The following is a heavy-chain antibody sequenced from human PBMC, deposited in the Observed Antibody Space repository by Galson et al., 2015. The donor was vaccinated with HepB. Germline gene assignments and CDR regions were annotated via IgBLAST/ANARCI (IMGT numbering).Heavy chain of an antibody. CDR3: ARDGRSDYYGSGSYFQAV. Sequence: SLRLSCAASGFTFSSYAMSWVRQAPGKGLEWVSAISGSGGSTYYADSVKGRFTISRDNSKNTLYLQMNSLRAEDTAVYYCARDGRSDYYGSGSYFQAVWAQGTLVTVSS. CDR1: GFTFSSYA. D-gene: IGHD3-10*01. V-gene: IGHV3-23*01. CDR2: ISGSGGST. J-gene: IGHJ1*01.